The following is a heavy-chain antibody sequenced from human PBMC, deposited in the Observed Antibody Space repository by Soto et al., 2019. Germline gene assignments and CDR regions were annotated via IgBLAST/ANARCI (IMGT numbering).Heavy chain of an antibody. J-gene: IGHJ3*02. Sequence: ASVKVSCKASGYTFTSYGISWVRQAPGQGLEWMGWISAYNGNTNYAQKLQGRVTMTTDTSTSTAYMELRSLRSDDTAVYYCAREPPGFNGVVKAAFEILGQGTMVTLSS. V-gene: IGHV1-18*01. CDR2: ISAYNGNT. D-gene: IGHD3-3*01. CDR1: GYTFTSYG. CDR3: AREPPGFNGVVKAAFEI.